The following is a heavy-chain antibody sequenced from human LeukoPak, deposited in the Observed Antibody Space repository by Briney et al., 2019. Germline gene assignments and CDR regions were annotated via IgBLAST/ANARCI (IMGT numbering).Heavy chain of an antibody. CDR3: ARGFRNGPFDC. V-gene: IGHV3-20*04. J-gene: IGHJ4*02. Sequence: GGSLRLSCAASGFTFDDYGMSWVRHPPGKGLEWVSGINRNGGSTDYADSVKGRFTISRDSAKNSHFLQMNSLRVEDTALYYCARGFRNGPFDCWGQGTLVTVSS. CDR1: GFTFDDYG. CDR2: INRNGGST. D-gene: IGHD2-8*01.